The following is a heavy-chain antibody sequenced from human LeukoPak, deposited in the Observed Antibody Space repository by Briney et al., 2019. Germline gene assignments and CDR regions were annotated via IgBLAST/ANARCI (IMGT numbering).Heavy chain of an antibody. V-gene: IGHV5-10-1*01. Sequence: GESLKISCKGSGYRFTSYWIAWVRQTPGKGLEWMGRIDPSDSYAKYSPSFQGHATISADKSISTAYLQWSSLQASDTAMYYCATGMTATFAPGVDVWGQGTTVTVSS. J-gene: IGHJ6*02. CDR3: ATGMTATFAPGVDV. D-gene: IGHD1-20*01. CDR1: GYRFTSYW. CDR2: IDPSDSYA.